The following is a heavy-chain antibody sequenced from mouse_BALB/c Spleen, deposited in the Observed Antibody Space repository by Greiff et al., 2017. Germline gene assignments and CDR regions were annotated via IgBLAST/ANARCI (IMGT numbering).Heavy chain of an antibody. J-gene: IGHJ2*01. Sequence: DVQLQESGGGLVKPGGSLKLSCAASGFTFSDYYMYWVRQTPEKRLEWVATISDGGSYTYYPDSVKGRFTISRDNAKNNLYLQMSSLKSEDTAMYYCAREDGNYNYWGQGTTLTVSS. CDR1: GFTFSDYY. V-gene: IGHV5-4*02. CDR3: AREDGNYNY. D-gene: IGHD2-1*01. CDR2: ISDGGSYT.